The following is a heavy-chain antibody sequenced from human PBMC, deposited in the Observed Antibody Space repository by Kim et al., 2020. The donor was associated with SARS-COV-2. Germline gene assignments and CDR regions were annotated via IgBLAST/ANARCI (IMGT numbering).Heavy chain of an antibody. Sequence: ASVKVSCKASGYTFTSYAMNWVRQAPGQGLEWMGWINTNTGNPTYAQGFTGRFVFSLDTSVSTAYLQISSLKAEDTAVYYCAREPRKDIVVVVAATHYYYYYGMDVWGQGTTVTVSS. V-gene: IGHV7-4-1*02. CDR2: INTNTGNP. D-gene: IGHD2-15*01. J-gene: IGHJ6*02. CDR3: AREPRKDIVVVVAATHYYYYYGMDV. CDR1: GYTFTSYA.